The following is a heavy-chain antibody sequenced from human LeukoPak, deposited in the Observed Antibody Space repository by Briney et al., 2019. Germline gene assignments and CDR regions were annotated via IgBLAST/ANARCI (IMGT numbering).Heavy chain of an antibody. CDR3: ARMVSSSWDGGSGWYVASHYYYYYYMDV. CDR1: GGSISSHY. V-gene: IGHV4-59*11. J-gene: IGHJ6*03. CDR2: IYYSGST. Sequence: SETLSLTCTVSGGSISSHYWSWIRQPPGKGLEWIGYIYYSGSTNYNPSLKSRVTISVDTSKNQFSLKLSSVTAADTAVYYCARMVSSSWDGGSGWYVASHYYYYYYMDVWGKGTTVTVSS. D-gene: IGHD6-19*01.